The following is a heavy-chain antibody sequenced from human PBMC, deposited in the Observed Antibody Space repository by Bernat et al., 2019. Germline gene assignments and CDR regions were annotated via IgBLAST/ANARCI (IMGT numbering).Heavy chain of an antibody. V-gene: IGHV4-39*02. CDR1: GGSISSSSYY. CDR2: IYYSGST. J-gene: IGHJ4*02. Sequence: QLQLQESGPGLVKPSETLSLTCTVSGGSISSSSYYWGWIRQPPGKGLEWIGSIYYSGSTYYNPSLKSRVTISVDTSKNQFSLKLSSVTAADTAVYYCARDWGIVGATPRVFDWGQGTLVTVSS. D-gene: IGHD1-26*01. CDR3: ARDWGIVGATPRVFD.